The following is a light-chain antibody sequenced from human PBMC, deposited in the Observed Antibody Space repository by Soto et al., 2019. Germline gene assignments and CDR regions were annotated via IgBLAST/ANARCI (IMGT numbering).Light chain of an antibody. Sequence: EIALTQSPGTLSLSPGERATLSCRASQSVSSSYLAWYQQKPGQAHRLLIYGASSRATGIPDRFSGSGSGTDFPLTISRLEPEGVAVYYCQQYGSSPPTFGQGPKLEI. CDR1: QSVSSSY. CDR2: GAS. V-gene: IGKV3-20*01. CDR3: QQYGSSPPT. J-gene: IGKJ2*01.